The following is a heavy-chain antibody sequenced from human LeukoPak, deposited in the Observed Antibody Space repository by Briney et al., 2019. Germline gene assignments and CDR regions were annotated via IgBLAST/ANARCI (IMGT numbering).Heavy chain of an antibody. Sequence: PSETLSLTCTVSGGSISSGSYYWSWIRQPAGKGLEWIGRIYTSGSTNYNPSLKSRVTISVDTSKNQFSLKLSSVTAAGTAVYYCARGGDCSSTSCYYPHGWFDPWGQGTLVTVSS. CDR1: GGSISSGSYY. D-gene: IGHD2-2*01. CDR2: IYTSGST. J-gene: IGHJ5*02. V-gene: IGHV4-61*02. CDR3: ARGGDCSSTSCYYPHGWFDP.